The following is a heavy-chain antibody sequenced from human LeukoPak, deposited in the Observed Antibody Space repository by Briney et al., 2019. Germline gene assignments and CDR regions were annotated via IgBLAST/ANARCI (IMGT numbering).Heavy chain of an antibody. CDR1: GGSISSYY. V-gene: IGHV4-4*09. D-gene: IGHD3-3*01. CDR3: ARREAVYDFWSGYYVNWFDP. CDR2: IYTSGST. J-gene: IGHJ5*02. Sequence: SETLSLTCTVSGGSISSYYWSWIRQPPGKGLEWIGYIYTSGSTNYNPSLKSRVTISVDTSKNQFPLKLSSVTAADTAVYYCARREAVYDFWSGYYVNWFDPWGQGTLVTVSS.